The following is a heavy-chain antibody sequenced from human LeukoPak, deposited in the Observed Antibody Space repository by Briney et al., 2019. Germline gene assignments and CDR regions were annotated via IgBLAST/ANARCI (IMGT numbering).Heavy chain of an antibody. CDR2: ISGSGGST. J-gene: IGHJ4*02. V-gene: IGHV3-23*01. CDR3: AKESAYGDYSESSPVDY. D-gene: IGHD4-17*01. CDR1: GLTLSDYY. Sequence: GGSLRLSCAASGLTLSDYYMTWIRQAPGKGLEWVSAISGSGGSTYYADSVKGRFTISRDNFKNTLYLQMNSLRAEDTAVYYCAKESAYGDYSESSPVDYWGQGTLVTVSS.